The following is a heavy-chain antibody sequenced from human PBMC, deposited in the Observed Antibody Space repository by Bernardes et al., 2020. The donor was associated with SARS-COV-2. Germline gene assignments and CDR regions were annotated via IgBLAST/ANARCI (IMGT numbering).Heavy chain of an antibody. CDR3: AKARSLFMLYYDDAFDI. V-gene: IGHV3-30*18. D-gene: IGHD2-8*01. CDR2: MSDDGSKR. CDR1: GFNFGVHS. J-gene: IGHJ3*02. Sequence: GVSLRLSCSASGFNFGVHSAHWVRQAPGKGLQSVAGMSDDGSKRIFADSVKGRITVSRDSAKNMVYLQMNSLRSEDTAVYYCAKARSLFMLYYDDAFDIWGQGTMVTVSS.